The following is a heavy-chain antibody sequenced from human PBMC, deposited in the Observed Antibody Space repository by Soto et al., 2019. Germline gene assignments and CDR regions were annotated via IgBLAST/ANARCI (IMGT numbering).Heavy chain of an antibody. V-gene: IGHV4-30-2*01. J-gene: IGHJ4*02. CDR3: ARGRVDFWSGTTGEFDY. CDR1: GGSISSGGYS. D-gene: IGHD3-3*01. CDR2: IYHSGST. Sequence: SETLSLTCAVSGGSISSGGYSWSWIRQPPGEGLEWIGYIYHSGSTYYNPSLKSRVTISVGRSKNQFSLKLSSVTAADTAVYYCARGRVDFWSGTTGEFDYWGQGTLVTGSS.